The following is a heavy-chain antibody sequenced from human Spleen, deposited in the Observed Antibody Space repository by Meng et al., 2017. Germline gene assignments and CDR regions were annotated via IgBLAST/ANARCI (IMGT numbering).Heavy chain of an antibody. J-gene: IGHJ6*02. CDR1: GFTVSSNY. D-gene: IGHD5-12*01. CDR3: ARDSRGYSGYDYPRLHYYGMDV. Sequence: GGSLRLSCAASGFTVSSNYMSWVRQAPGKGLEWVSVIYSGGSTYYADSVKGRFTISRDNSKNTLYLQMNSLRAEDTAVYYCARDSRGYSGYDYPRLHYYGMDVWGQGTTVTVSS. CDR2: IYSGGST. V-gene: IGHV3-53*01.